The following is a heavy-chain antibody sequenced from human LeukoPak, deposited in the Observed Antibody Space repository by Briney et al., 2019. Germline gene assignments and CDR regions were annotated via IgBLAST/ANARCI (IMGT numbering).Heavy chain of an antibody. J-gene: IGHJ4*02. V-gene: IGHV3-74*01. CDR2: TDTEGTST. CDR3: ARDSYNNVDY. D-gene: IGHD5-24*01. CDR1: GFTFSSYG. Sequence: PGGSLRLSCAASGFTFSSYGMHWVRQAPGQGLVWVSRTDTEGTSTHYADSVKGRFTVSRDNAKNTVYLQMNSLRAEDTAVYYCARDSYNNVDYWGQGTLVTVSS.